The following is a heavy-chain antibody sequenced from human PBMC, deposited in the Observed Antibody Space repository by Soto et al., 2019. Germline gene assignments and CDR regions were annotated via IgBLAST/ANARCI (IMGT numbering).Heavy chain of an antibody. Sequence: SETLSLTCTVSGGSISNGDYYWSWIRQPPGKGLEWIGYIYNSGSTYYNPSLKSRVIISLDTSKSQFSLKLTSVTAADTAVYYCARDLSGSFFDYWGQGAMVTVSS. CDR2: IYNSGST. J-gene: IGHJ4*02. V-gene: IGHV4-30-4*01. CDR1: GGSISNGDYY. D-gene: IGHD5-12*01. CDR3: ARDLSGSFFDY.